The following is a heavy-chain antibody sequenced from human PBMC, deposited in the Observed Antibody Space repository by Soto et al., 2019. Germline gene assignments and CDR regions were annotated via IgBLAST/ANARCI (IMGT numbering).Heavy chain of an antibody. CDR1: GYSFTSEW. CDR3: ARPQSYYDSSGPGAFDI. D-gene: IGHD3-22*01. CDR2: IYPGDSDT. V-gene: IGHV5-51*01. J-gene: IGHJ3*02. Sequence: GESLKISCKGSGYSFTSEWIGWARQMPGKGLEWMGIIYPGDSDTRYSPSFQGQVSISADKSISTAYLQWSSLKASDTAMYYCARPQSYYDSSGPGAFDIWGQGTMVTVSS.